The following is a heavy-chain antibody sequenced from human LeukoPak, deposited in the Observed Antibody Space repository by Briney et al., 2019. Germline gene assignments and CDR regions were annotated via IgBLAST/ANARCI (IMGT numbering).Heavy chain of an antibody. CDR1: GFTFSSYS. D-gene: IGHD1-26*01. CDR2: ISSSSSYI. V-gene: IGHV3-21*01. CDR3: IRVQVGTTGFDY. J-gene: IGHJ4*02. Sequence: SGGSLRLSCAASGFTFSSYSMNWVRQAPGKGLEWVSSISSSSSYIYYADSVKGRFTISRDNAKNSLYLQMNSLRAEDTAVYYCIRVQVGTTGFDYWGQGTLVTVSS.